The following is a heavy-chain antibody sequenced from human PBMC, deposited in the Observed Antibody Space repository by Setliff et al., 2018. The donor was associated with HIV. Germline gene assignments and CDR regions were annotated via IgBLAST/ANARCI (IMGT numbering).Heavy chain of an antibody. CDR3: ARSRSTRDAFDT. D-gene: IGHD2-2*01. J-gene: IGHJ3*02. CDR1: GFTVIDYA. V-gene: IGHV3-21*01. Sequence: PGGSLRLSCEASGFTVIDYALNWVRQAPGKGLEWVSSISSSGSYIYYAASLKGRFTITRDNARNSLYLEMSTLRAEDTALYYCARSRSTRDAFDTWGRGTMVTV. CDR2: ISSSGSYI.